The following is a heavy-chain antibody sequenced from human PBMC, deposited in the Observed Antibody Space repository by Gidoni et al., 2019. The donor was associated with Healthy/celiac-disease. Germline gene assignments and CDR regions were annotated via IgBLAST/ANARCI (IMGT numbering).Heavy chain of an antibody. J-gene: IGHJ4*02. V-gene: IGHV4-30-4*01. Sequence: QVQLQESGPGLVKPSQTLSLTCTVSGGSISSGDYYWSWIRQPPGKGLEWIGYIYYRGSTYYNSSLKSRVTISVETSKNQFSLKLSSVTAADTAVYYCARGALYCSGGSCYTTGGFDYWGQGTLVTVSS. D-gene: IGHD2-15*01. CDR3: ARGALYCSGGSCYTTGGFDY. CDR1: GGSISSGDYY. CDR2: IYYRGST.